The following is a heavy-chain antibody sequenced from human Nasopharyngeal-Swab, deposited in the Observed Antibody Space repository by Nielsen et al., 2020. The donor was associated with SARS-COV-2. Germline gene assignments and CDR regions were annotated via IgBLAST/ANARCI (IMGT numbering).Heavy chain of an antibody. V-gene: IGHV3-11*01. D-gene: IGHD3-22*01. CDR2: ISSSGSTI. J-gene: IGHJ5*02. CDR1: GFTFSDYY. CDR3: ARTYYYDSSGYYYVWFDP. Sequence: GESLKISCAASGFTFSDYYMSWIRQAPGKGPEWVSYISSSGSTIYYADSVKGRFTISRDNAKNSLYLQMNSLRAEDTAVYYCARTYYYDSSGYYYVWFDPWGQGTLVPFSS.